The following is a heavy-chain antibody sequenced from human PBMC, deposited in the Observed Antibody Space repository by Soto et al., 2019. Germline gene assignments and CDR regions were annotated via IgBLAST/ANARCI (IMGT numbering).Heavy chain of an antibody. CDR2: IIPDGYAK. J-gene: IGHJ4*02. CDR1: GFXFSNFP. D-gene: IGHD1-1*01. CDR3: TKGGVRSGFDS. V-gene: IGHV3-23*01. Sequence: GXLRLSCASSGFXFSNFPLIWVRHAPGKGLECISSIIPDGYAKWYPDSVKCRFTISRDNSKSTVYLKMSSLRAEDTAIYYCTKGGVRSGFDSWGQGTLGTVSS.